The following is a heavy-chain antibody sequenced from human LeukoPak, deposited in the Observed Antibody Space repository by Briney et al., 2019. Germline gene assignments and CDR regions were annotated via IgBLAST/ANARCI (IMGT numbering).Heavy chain of an antibody. V-gene: IGHV3-33*01. CDR2: IWYDGSNK. CDR1: GFTFSSYG. CDR3: ARSRSVVVPAANWFDP. Sequence: GGSLRLSCAASGFTFSSYGMHWVRQAPGKGLEWVAVIWYDGSNKYYADSVKGRFTISRDNSKNTLYLQMNSLRAEDTAVYYCARSRSVVVPAANWFDPWGQGTLVTVSS. J-gene: IGHJ5*02. D-gene: IGHD2-2*01.